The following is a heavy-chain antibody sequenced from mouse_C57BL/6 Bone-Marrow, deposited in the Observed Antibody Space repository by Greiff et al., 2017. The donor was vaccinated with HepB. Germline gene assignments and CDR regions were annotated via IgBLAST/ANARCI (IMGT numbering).Heavy chain of an antibody. J-gene: IGHJ2*01. CDR1: GFTFSSYA. Sequence: EVQLVESGGGLVKPGGSLKLSCAASGFTFSSYAMSWVRQTPEKGLEWVATISDGGSYTYYPDNVKGRFTISRDNAKNNLYLQMSHLKSEDTAMYYCARGKNYFDYWGQGTTLTVSA. V-gene: IGHV5-4*01. CDR2: ISDGGSYT. CDR3: ARGKNYFDY.